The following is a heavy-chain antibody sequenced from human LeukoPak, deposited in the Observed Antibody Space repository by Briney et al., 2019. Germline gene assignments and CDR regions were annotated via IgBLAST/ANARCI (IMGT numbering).Heavy chain of an antibody. V-gene: IGHV1-2*02. CDR2: INPNSGGT. CDR1: GYTFTGYY. CDR3: ARDVRAGYSSSQPFDY. D-gene: IGHD6-13*01. Sequence: GASVKVSCKASGYTFTGYYMHWVRQAPGQGLEWMGWINPNSGGTNYAQKFQGRVTMTRDTSISTAYMELSRLRSDDTAVYYCARDVRAGYSSSQPFDYWGQGTLVTVSS. J-gene: IGHJ4*02.